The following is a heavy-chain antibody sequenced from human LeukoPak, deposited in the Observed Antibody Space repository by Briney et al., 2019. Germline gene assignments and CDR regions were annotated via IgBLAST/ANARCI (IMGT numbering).Heavy chain of an antibody. CDR1: GYTFAKYW. J-gene: IGHJ3*02. CDR2: IYPGDSDT. CDR3: ARRMIVVADDAFDI. Sequence: GESLKISCQASGYTFAKYWIGWVRQMPGKGLEWMGIIYPGDSDTRYTPSFQGQVTLSADKSINTAYLQWSSLKASDTAMYYCARRMIVVADDAFDIWGQGTMVTVSS. V-gene: IGHV5-51*01. D-gene: IGHD3-22*01.